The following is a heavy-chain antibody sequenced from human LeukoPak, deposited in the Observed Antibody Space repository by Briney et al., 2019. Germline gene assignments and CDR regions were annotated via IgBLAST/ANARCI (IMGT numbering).Heavy chain of an antibody. D-gene: IGHD5-24*01. V-gene: IGHV3-23*01. Sequence: GGSLRLTCAASGFTFSIYAMSWVRQAPGKGLEWVAAISSSGGTTYYADSMRGRFSISRDNSKSMLYLEMSSLRADDTAVYYCAKVAARRDYEAYFEYWGQGTQVTVSS. CDR3: AKVAARRDYEAYFEY. CDR2: ISSSGGTT. CDR1: GFTFSIYA. J-gene: IGHJ4*02.